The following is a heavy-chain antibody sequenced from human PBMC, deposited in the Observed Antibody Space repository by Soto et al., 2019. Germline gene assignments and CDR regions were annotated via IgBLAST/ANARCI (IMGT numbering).Heavy chain of an antibody. J-gene: IGHJ5*02. D-gene: IGHD2-2*01. CDR2: ISSSSSYI. CDR3: ARSDCTSTSCYVVWFDP. Sequence: EVQLVESGGGLVKPGGSLRLSCAASGFSFNNYGMNWVRQAPGKGLEWVSSISSSSSYISYADSVKGRFTISRDNAKNSVYVQMSSLRAEDTAVYYCARSDCTSTSCYVVWFDPWGQGTLVTVSS. CDR1: GFSFNNYG. V-gene: IGHV3-21*01.